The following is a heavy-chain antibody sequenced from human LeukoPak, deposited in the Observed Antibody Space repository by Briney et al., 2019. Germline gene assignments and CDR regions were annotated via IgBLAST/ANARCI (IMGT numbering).Heavy chain of an antibody. Sequence: SETLSLTCTVSGGSISSGDYYWSWIRQPPGKGLEWIGYIYYSGSTYYNPSLKSRVTISVDTSKYQFSLKLSSVTAADTAVYYCARGSYYYDSSGYYHWFDPWGQGTLVTVSS. V-gene: IGHV4-30-4*01. CDR3: ARGSYYYDSSGYYHWFDP. CDR1: GGSISSGDYY. D-gene: IGHD3-22*01. CDR2: IYYSGST. J-gene: IGHJ5*02.